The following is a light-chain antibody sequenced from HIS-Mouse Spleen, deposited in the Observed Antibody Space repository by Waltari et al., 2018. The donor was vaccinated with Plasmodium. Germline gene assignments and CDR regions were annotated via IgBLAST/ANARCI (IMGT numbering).Light chain of an antibody. CDR1: QGISSY. CDR2: AAS. J-gene: IGKJ3*01. Sequence: AIRMTQSPSSFSASPGDRVTITCRASQGISSYLAWYQQKPVKAPKLLIYAASTLQSGVPSRFSGSGSGTDFTLTISCLQSEDFATYYCQQYYSYPFTFGPGTKVDIK. CDR3: QQYYSYPFT. V-gene: IGKV1-8*01.